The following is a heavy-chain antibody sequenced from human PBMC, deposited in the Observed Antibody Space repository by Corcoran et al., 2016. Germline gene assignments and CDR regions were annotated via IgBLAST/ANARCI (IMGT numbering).Heavy chain of an antibody. V-gene: IGHV3-33*01. D-gene: IGHD3-22*01. CDR2: IWYDGSNK. CDR3: AREQVVAIDY. CDR1: GFTFSSYG. J-gene: IGHJ4*02. Sequence: QVQLVESGGGVVQPGRSLRLSCAASGFTFSSYGMHWVRQAPGKGLEWVAVIWYDGSNKYYADSVKGRFTISREKSKNTLYLQMNRLRAEDTAVYYGAREQVVAIDYWGQGTLVTVSS.